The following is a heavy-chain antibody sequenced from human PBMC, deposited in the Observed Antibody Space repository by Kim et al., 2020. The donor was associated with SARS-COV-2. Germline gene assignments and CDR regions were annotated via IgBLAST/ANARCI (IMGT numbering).Heavy chain of an antibody. Sequence: PSLKSRVTISVDQSKNQFSRKLSSVTAADTAVYYCARGPTVTTRYYYGMDVWGQGTTVTVSS. CDR3: ARGPTVTTRYYYGMDV. D-gene: IGHD4-17*01. V-gene: IGHV4-34*01. J-gene: IGHJ6*02.